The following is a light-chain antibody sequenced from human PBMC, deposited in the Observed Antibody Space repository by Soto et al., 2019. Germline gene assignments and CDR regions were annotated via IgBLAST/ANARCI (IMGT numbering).Light chain of an antibody. CDR2: DVS. J-gene: IGKJ4*01. CDR1: QAISNA. V-gene: IGKV1-13*02. Sequence: AIQLTQSPSSLSASVADRVAITCRASQAISNALAWYQQKPGRPPILLIYDVSTLDSGVPSRFGGSGSGTDSTLTIRSLQPEVFATYFCQQYRASPFTFGGGTRVDIK. CDR3: QQYRASPFT.